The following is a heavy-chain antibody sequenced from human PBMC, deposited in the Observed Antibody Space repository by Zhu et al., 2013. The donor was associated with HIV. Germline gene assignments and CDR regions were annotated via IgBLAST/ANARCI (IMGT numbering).Heavy chain of an antibody. D-gene: IGHD3-22*01. CDR3: ARLHDSSGYRHLIRFGP. Sequence: EVQLVQSGAEVKKPGESLKISCQGSGYSFWNYWIGWVRQMPGKGLEWMGMIYPGNSDTRYSPSFQGQVTISADKSISTAYLQWSSLGASDTATYYCARLHDSSGYRHLIRFGPWGQGTLVTVSS. J-gene: IGHJ5*02. CDR1: GYSFWNYW. V-gene: IGHV5-51*01. CDR2: IYPGNSDT.